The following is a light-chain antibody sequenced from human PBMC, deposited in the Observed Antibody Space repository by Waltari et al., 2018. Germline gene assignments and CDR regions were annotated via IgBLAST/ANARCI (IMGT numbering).Light chain of an antibody. CDR1: SGHSSNI. CDR3: QTGGHGTWV. V-gene: IGLV4-69*01. J-gene: IGLJ3*02. Sequence: QLVLTQSPSASASLGASVRLTCTLDSGHSSNIIAWHQQQPENGPRYLMKGNSDGSHSKGDEMPDRFSGSGSGAERYLTISSVQSEDEADYYCQTGGHGTWVFGGGTKLTVL. CDR2: GNSDGSH.